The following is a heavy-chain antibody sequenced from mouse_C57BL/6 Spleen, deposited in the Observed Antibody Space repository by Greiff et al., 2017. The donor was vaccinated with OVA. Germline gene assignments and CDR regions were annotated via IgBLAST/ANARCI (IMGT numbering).Heavy chain of an antibody. D-gene: IGHD2-1*01. V-gene: IGHV1-55*01. J-gene: IGHJ4*01. CDR2: IYPGSGST. Sequence: QVQLQRPGAELVKPGASVKMSCKASGYTFTSYWITWVKQRPGQGLEWIGDIYPGSGSTNYNEKFKSKATLTVDTSSSTAYMQLSSLTSEDSAVYYCSRSVYYGTLYYAMDYWGQGTSVTVSS. CDR1: GYTFTSYW. CDR3: SRSVYYGTLYYAMDY.